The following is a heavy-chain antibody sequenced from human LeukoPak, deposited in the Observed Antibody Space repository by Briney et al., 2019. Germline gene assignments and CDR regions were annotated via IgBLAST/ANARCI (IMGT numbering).Heavy chain of an antibody. Sequence: SATLSLTCTVSGGSISSYYWSWIRQPPGKGLGWIGYIYYSGSTNYNPSLKSRVTISVDTSKNQFSLKLSSVTAADTAVYYCARKYSSSWPKSSWFDPWGQGTLVTVSS. D-gene: IGHD6-13*01. CDR1: GGSISSYY. CDR3: ARKYSSSWPKSSWFDP. J-gene: IGHJ5*02. V-gene: IGHV4-59*08. CDR2: IYYSGST.